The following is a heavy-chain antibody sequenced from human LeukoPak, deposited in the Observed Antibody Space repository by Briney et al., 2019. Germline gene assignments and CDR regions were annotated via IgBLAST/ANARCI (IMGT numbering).Heavy chain of an antibody. J-gene: IGHJ4*02. D-gene: IGHD3-10*01. CDR3: ARHPELYFFDY. Sequence: SETLSLTCTVSGASISSYYWSWIRQPPGTGLEWIGHISYSGSTNYNPSLKSRVTISADTSKNQVSLTLSSVTAADTAVYYCARHPELYFFDYWGQGTLVTVSS. CDR1: GASISSYY. V-gene: IGHV4-59*08. CDR2: ISYSGST.